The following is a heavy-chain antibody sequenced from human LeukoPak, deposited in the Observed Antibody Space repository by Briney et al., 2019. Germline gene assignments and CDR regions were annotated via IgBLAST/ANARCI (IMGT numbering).Heavy chain of an antibody. V-gene: IGHV3-7*03. Sequence: GGSLRLSCAASGFTFSDYYMSWIRQAPGKGLEWVANIKQDGSEKYYVDSVKGRFTISRDNAKNSLYLQMNSLRAEDTAVYYCARDGDYGDYYYGMDVWGQGTTVTVSS. J-gene: IGHJ6*02. CDR1: GFTFSDYY. CDR3: ARDGDYGDYYYGMDV. CDR2: IKQDGSEK. D-gene: IGHD4-17*01.